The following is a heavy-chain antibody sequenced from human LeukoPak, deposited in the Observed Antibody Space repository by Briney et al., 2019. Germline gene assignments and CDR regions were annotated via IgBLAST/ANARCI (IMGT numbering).Heavy chain of an antibody. D-gene: IGHD2-15*01. CDR2: ISGYNGNT. CDR3: ARDSGGSYRHPYYFDF. V-gene: IGHV1-18*01. J-gene: IGHJ4*02. Sequence: ASVKVSCKASGYAFSSYGLCWVRQAPGQGLEWLGWISGYNGNTNYAQKLQGRVTMTTDTSTSTAYMELWGLRSDDTAVYYCARDSGGSYRHPYYFDFWGQGSLVTVSS. CDR1: GYAFSSYG.